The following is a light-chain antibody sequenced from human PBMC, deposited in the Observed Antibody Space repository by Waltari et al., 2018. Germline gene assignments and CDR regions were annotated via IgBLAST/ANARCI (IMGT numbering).Light chain of an antibody. CDR3: QQRSNWPRIS. J-gene: IGKJ5*01. V-gene: IGKV3-11*01. Sequence: FVLTQSPDSLSLSAGERATISCRSSKDIKKFLAWYQQKPGQAPRLIIHDASTRSTGIPARFSGSGSGTDFTLTISSVEPEDFAVYYCQQRSNWPRISFGQGTRLELK. CDR2: DAS. CDR1: KDIKKF.